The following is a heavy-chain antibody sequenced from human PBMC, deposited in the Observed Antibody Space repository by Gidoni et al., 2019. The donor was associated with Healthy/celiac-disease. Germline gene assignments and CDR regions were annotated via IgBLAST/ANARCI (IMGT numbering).Heavy chain of an antibody. CDR3: ARDALYCTNGVCYLDAFDI. CDR2: ISSSSSYI. Sequence: EVQLVKSGGGLVKPGGSLRLSCAASGFTFSSYSMNWVRQAPGKGLEWVSSISSSSSYIYYADSVKGRFTISRDNAKNSLYLQMNSLRAEDTAVYYCARDALYCTNGVCYLDAFDIWGQGTMVTVSS. J-gene: IGHJ3*02. D-gene: IGHD2-8*01. V-gene: IGHV3-21*01. CDR1: GFTFSSYS.